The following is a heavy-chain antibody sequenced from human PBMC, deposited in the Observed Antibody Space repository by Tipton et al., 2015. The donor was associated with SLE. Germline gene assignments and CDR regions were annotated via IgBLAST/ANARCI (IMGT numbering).Heavy chain of an antibody. J-gene: IGHJ4*02. Sequence: TLSLTCTVSGYSISSGYYWGWIRQPPGKGLEWIGSIYHRGSTYYNPSLKSRVTISVDTSKNQFSLKLSSVTAADTAVYYCARGSITIFGVVITPTDYWGQGTLVTVSS. V-gene: IGHV4-38-2*02. CDR3: ARGSITIFGVVITPTDY. D-gene: IGHD3-3*01. CDR1: GYSISSGYY. CDR2: IYHRGST.